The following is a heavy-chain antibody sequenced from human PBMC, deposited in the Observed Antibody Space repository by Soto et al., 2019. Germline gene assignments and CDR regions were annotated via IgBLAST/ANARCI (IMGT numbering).Heavy chain of an antibody. Sequence: QVHLVQSGAEVKKPGASVKVSCKGSGYGFTTYGITWVRQAPGQGLEWMAWISAHNGNTNYAQKRQGRVTVTRDTSTSTAYVELRSLRSDDTAVYYCARGRYGDYWGQGALVTVSS. CDR2: ISAHNGNT. J-gene: IGHJ4*02. D-gene: IGHD1-1*01. CDR3: ARGRYGDY. V-gene: IGHV1-18*01. CDR1: GYGFTTYG.